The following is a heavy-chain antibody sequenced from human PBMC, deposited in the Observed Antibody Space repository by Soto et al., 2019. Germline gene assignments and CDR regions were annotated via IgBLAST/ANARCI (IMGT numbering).Heavy chain of an antibody. CDR3: ASGNLVFDH. D-gene: IGHD3-9*01. CDR2: IHYTGTT. CDR1: GGPMNNYY. J-gene: IGHJ4*02. V-gene: IGHV4-59*01. Sequence: SETLSLTCTVSGGPMNNYYWSWIRQSPEKGLELIGFIHYTGTTWYNPSLQSRASLLVETSKNQLSLELRSVTAADSAVYYCASGNLVFDHCGQRSLVPVSS.